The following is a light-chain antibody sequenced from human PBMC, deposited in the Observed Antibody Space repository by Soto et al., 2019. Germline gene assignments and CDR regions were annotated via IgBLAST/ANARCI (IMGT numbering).Light chain of an antibody. J-gene: IGKJ5*01. V-gene: IGKV3-11*01. CDR2: DAS. CDR1: QSVSSSY. Sequence: EIVLTQSPGTRSLSQVERATLSFRASQSVSSSYLAWYQQKPGQAPRLLIYDASNRATGIPARFSGSGSGTDFTLTISSLEPEDFAVYYCQQYNNWLITFGQGTRLEIK. CDR3: QQYNNWLIT.